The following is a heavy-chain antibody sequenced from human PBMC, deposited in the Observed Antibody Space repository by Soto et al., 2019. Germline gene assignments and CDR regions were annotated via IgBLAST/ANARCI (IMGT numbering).Heavy chain of an antibody. CDR3: ARGSLLRFLGWFTPNFDY. CDR2: INPNSGGT. Sequence: GASVKVSCKASGYTFTGYYMHWVRQAPGQGLEWMGWINPNSGGTNYAQKFQGWVTMTRDTSISTAYMELSRLRSDDTAVYYCARGSLLRFLGWFTPNFDYWDQGTLVTVSS. D-gene: IGHD3-3*01. CDR1: GYTFTGYY. V-gene: IGHV1-2*04. J-gene: IGHJ4*02.